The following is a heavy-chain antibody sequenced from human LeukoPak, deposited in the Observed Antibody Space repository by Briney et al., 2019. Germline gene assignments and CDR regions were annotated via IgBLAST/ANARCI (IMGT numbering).Heavy chain of an antibody. D-gene: IGHD3-10*01. Sequence: SETLSLTCSISGGSINSYYWSWIRQPAGKGLEWIGRIYASGSTNYNPSLKSRVTMSIDTSKNQFSLKLSSVTAADTAVYYCARVGTMVRGVTLAYYFDFWGQGILVTVSS. CDR3: ARVGTMVRGVTLAYYFDF. V-gene: IGHV4-4*07. CDR1: GGSINSYY. J-gene: IGHJ4*02. CDR2: IYASGST.